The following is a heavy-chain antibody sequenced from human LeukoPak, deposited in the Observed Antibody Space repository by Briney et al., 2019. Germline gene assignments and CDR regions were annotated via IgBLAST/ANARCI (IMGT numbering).Heavy chain of an antibody. CDR2: IYYSGST. Sequence: SETLSLTCTVPGDSISRYYGSCIRHPPGKGLEWIGYIYYSGSTNYTPSLKSRVTISVDTSKHQFSLTLSSVTAAATAVHYCEKNGQSGFSFAHWGQGPLVTVYS. D-gene: IGHD3-3*01. CDR3: EKNGQSGFSFAH. J-gene: IGHJ5*02. CDR1: GDSISRYY. V-gene: IGHV4-59*01.